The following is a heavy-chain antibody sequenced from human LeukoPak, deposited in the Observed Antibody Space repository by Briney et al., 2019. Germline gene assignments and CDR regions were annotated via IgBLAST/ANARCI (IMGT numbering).Heavy chain of an antibody. J-gene: IGHJ6*03. Sequence: GGSLRLSCAASGFTFSSYGMHWVRQAPGKGLEWVAFIRYDGSNKYYADSVKGRFTISRDNSKNTLYLQMNSLRAEDTAVYYCAKSNLPYYYYYMDVWGKGTTVTVSS. CDR2: IRYDGSNK. V-gene: IGHV3-30*02. CDR1: GFTFSSYG. D-gene: IGHD1-14*01. CDR3: AKSNLPYYYYYMDV.